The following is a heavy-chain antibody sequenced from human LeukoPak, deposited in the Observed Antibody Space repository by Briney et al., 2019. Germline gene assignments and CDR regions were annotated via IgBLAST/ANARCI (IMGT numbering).Heavy chain of an antibody. CDR3: AREMGDYVWGSYPAGV. Sequence: ASVKVSCKASGYTFTGYYIHWVRQAPGQGLEWMGRINCNGGGTSYAQKFQGRVTMTRDTSISTAYMELDRLTSDDTAVYYCAREMGDYVWGSYPAGVWGQGTTVTVSS. J-gene: IGHJ6*02. V-gene: IGHV1-2*06. D-gene: IGHD3-16*01. CDR1: GYTFTGYY. CDR2: INCNGGGT.